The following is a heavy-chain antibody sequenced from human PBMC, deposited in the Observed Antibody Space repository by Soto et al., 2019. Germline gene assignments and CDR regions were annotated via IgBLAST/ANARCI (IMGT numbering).Heavy chain of an antibody. Sequence: PSETLSLTCTVSGGSISSYYWSCIRQPPGKGLEWIGYIYYSGSTNYNPSLKSRVTISVDTSKNQFSLKLSSVTAADTAVYYCARATRGNFDYWGQGTLVTVSS. CDR1: GGSISSYY. J-gene: IGHJ4*02. V-gene: IGHV4-59*01. CDR3: ARATRGNFDY. CDR2: IYYSGST.